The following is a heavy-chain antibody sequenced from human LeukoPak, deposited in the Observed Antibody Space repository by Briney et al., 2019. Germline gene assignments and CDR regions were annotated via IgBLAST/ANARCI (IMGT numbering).Heavy chain of an antibody. CDR3: ARHGYCSGGSCYWDY. Sequence: PSETLSLTSTVSGGSISSYYWSWIRQPPGKGLEWIGYIYYSGTTRYNPSLKSRVTISLDTSKNQFSLKLSSVTAADTAVYYCARHGYCSGGSCYWDYWGQGTLVTVSS. V-gene: IGHV4-59*08. CDR1: GGSISSYY. CDR2: IYYSGTT. D-gene: IGHD2-15*01. J-gene: IGHJ4*02.